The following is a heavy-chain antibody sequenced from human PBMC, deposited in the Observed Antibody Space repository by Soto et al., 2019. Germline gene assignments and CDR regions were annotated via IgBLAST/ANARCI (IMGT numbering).Heavy chain of an antibody. CDR2: INAGNGNT. V-gene: IGHV1-3*01. CDR1: GYTFTSYA. D-gene: IGHD3-9*01. J-gene: IGHJ4*02. CDR3: ARDTTYYDILTGYYTSYYFDY. Sequence: ASVKVSCKASGYTFTSYAMHWVRQAPGQRLEWMGWINAGNGNTKYSQKFQGRVTITRDTSASTAYMELSSLRSEDTAVYYCARDTTYYDILTGYYTSYYFDYWGQGTLVTVSS.